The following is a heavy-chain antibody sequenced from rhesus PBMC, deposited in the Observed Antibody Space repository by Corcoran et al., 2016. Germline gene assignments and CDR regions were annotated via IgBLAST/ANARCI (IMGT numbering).Heavy chain of an antibody. V-gene: IGHV3S22*01. CDR1: GYSISSNY. J-gene: IGHJ5-1*01. D-gene: IGHD2-21*01. Sequence: VQLQESGPGLVKPSETLSLTCSVSGYSISSNYWSWLRQPPGKALEWLGFSRNKANGGTADYAAAVKGRVTISRDDSKSMASLQMNSMKTEDTAVYYCARRKGGYTVFDVWGPGVLVTVSS. CDR3: ARRKGGYTVFDV. CDR2: SRNKANGGTA.